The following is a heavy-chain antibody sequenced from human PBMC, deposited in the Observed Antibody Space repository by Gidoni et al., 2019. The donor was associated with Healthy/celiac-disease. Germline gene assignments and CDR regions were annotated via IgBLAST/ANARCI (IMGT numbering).Heavy chain of an antibody. J-gene: IGHJ4*02. CDR1: GFTFSSYW. Sequence: EVQLVESGGGLVQHGGSLRLSCAASGFTFSSYWMSWVRQAPGKGMEWVANINQDGSEKYYVDSVKGRFTISRDNAKNSLYLQMNSLRAEDTAVYYCARDPYSGYDNLYAPPDYWGQGTLVTVSS. V-gene: IGHV3-7*03. D-gene: IGHD5-12*01. CDR2: INQDGSEK. CDR3: ARDPYSGYDNLYAPPDY.